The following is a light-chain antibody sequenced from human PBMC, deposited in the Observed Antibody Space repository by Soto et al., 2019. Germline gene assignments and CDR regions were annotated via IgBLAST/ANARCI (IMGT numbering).Light chain of an antibody. CDR3: SSFKTSTTYV. CDR1: SSDVGGYNR. J-gene: IGLJ1*01. Sequence: QSVLTQPPSVSGSPGQSVAISCTGTSSDVGGYNRVSWYQQPPGTAPKLMIYDVSNRPSGVPDRFSGSKSGNTASLTISGLQAEDEADYSCSSFKTSTTYVFGTGSKVTVL. CDR2: DVS. V-gene: IGLV2-18*02.